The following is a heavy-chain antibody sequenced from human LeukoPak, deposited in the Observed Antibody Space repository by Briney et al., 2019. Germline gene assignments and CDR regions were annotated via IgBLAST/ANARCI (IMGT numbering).Heavy chain of an antibody. CDR3: ARDYSRGYSYGADY. D-gene: IGHD5-18*01. CDR2: INPNSGGT. J-gene: IGHJ4*02. CDR1: GYTFTGYY. Sequence: SVKLSCKASGYTFTGYYMHWVRQAPGQGLEWMGRINPNSGGTNYAQKFQGRVTMTRDTSISTAYMELSRLRSDDTAVYYCARDYSRGYSYGADYWGQGTLVTVSS. V-gene: IGHV1-2*06.